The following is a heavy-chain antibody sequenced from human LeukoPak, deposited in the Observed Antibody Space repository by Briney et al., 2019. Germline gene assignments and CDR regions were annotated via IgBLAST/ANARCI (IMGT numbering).Heavy chain of an antibody. CDR1: GYPFTGYY. D-gene: IGHD3-16*01. CDR2: INPDSGDT. Sequence: ASVKVSCKTSGYPFTGYYVHWVRQAPGQGLEWMGWINPDSGDTNYSQKFQGRVTMTTDTSITTAYMDLSRLRSDDTAVYFCARAFDYGYDFNYFDWWGQGTLVTVST. V-gene: IGHV1-2*02. J-gene: IGHJ4*02. CDR3: ARAFDYGYDFNYFDW.